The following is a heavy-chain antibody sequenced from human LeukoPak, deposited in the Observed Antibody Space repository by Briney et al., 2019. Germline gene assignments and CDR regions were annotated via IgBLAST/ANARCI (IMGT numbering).Heavy chain of an antibody. J-gene: IGHJ6*02. CDR1: GFTFSRYA. CDR2: ISSGGDTT. D-gene: IGHD2-21*02. CDR3: AKDYLMSPAGSDSAYYYYGMDV. Sequence: GGSLRLSCAGSGFTFSRYAMSWVRQAPGKGLEWVSGISSGGDTTYYADSVKGRFTISRDNSKNTLYLQTNSLRAEDTAIYYCAKDYLMSPAGSDSAYYYYGMDVWGQGTTVTVSS. V-gene: IGHV3-23*01.